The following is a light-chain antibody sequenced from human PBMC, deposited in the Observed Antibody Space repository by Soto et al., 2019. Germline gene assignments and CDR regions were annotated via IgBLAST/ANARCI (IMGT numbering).Light chain of an antibody. CDR3: QQSYSTLRT. CDR2: AAS. Sequence: DIQMTQSPSSLSASVGDRVTITCRASQTISNSLNWYQQKSGKAPKLLIFAASSLQSGVPSRFSGSGSGTDFTLTISSLQPEDFATYYCQQSYSTLRTFGQGTRLEIK. V-gene: IGKV1-39*01. J-gene: IGKJ5*01. CDR1: QTISNS.